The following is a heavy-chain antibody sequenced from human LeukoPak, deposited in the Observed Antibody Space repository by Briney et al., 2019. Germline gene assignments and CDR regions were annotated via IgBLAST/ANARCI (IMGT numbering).Heavy chain of an antibody. Sequence: SETLSLTCTVSGGSISPHYWSWIRQPPGKGLEWIGYIYYSGSTNYNPSLKSRVTISVDTSKNQFSLKLSSVTAADTAVYYCARHGGGGESYPRVFDYWGRGTLVTVSS. CDR3: ARHGGGGESYPRVFDY. CDR2: IYYSGST. J-gene: IGHJ4*02. V-gene: IGHV4-59*08. CDR1: GGSISPHY. D-gene: IGHD1-26*01.